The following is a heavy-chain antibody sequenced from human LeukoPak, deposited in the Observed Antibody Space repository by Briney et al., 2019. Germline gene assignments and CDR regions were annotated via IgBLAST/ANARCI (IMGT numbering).Heavy chain of an antibody. CDR2: IYYSGST. CDR1: GGSISSYY. V-gene: IGHV4-59*01. Sequence: SETLSLTCTVSGGSISSYYWSWIRQPPGKGLEWIGYIYYSGSTNYNPSLKSRVTISVDTSKNQFPLKLSSVTAADTAVYYCARRLVVAATRARDYYYYYMDVWGKGTTVTVSS. CDR3: ARRLVVAATRARDYYYYYMDV. D-gene: IGHD2-15*01. J-gene: IGHJ6*03.